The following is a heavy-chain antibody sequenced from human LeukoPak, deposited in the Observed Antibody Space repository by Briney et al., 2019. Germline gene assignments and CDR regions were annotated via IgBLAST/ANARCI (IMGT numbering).Heavy chain of an antibody. D-gene: IGHD2-2*01. CDR2: INPNSGGT. J-gene: IGHJ4*02. Sequence: ASVKVSCKASGYTFTGYYMHWVRQAPGQGLEWIGWINPNSGGTNYAQKFQGRVTMTRDTSISTAYMELSRLRSDDTAVYYCARDPRYCSSTSCPHWGQGTLVTVSS. V-gene: IGHV1-2*02. CDR1: GYTFTGYY. CDR3: ARDPRYCSSTSCPH.